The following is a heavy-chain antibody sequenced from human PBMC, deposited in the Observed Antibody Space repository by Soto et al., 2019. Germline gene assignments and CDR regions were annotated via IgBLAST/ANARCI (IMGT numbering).Heavy chain of an antibody. D-gene: IGHD6-13*01. CDR2: IYYSGST. V-gene: IGHV4-31*03. CDR3: ARDTRIAAAGTFQVRETNYYYYYGMDV. Sequence: QVQLQESGPGLVKPSQTLSLTCTVSGGSISSGGYYWSWIRQHPGKGLEWIGYIYYSGSTYYNPSLKSRVTISVDTSKNQFALKLSSVTAADTAGYYCARDTRIAAAGTFQVRETNYYYYYGMDVWGQGTTVTVSS. J-gene: IGHJ6*02. CDR1: GGSISSGGYY.